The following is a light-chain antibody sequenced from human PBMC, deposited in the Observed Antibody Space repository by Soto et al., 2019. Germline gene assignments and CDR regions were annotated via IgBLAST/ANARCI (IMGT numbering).Light chain of an antibody. J-gene: IGKJ2*01. CDR3: QQYNNWPPST. V-gene: IGKV3-15*01. CDR1: QGLGIR. Sequence: EIVMTQSPATLSVTPWERVAVSCMAGQGLGIRVAWCRQKTGQAPRLLIYGASTRATGIPARFSGSGSGTEFTLTISSLQSEDFAVYFCQQYNNWPPSTFGQGTMLEIE. CDR2: GAS.